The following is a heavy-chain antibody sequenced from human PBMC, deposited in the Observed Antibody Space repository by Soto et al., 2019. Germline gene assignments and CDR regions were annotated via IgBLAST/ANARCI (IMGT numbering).Heavy chain of an antibody. CDR1: GGSIIASY. V-gene: IGHV4-59*06. Sequence: PSETLSLTCTVSGGSIIASYWSWIRQPPGKGLEWIGHIYYSGSTYYNPSLKSRVTISVDTSKNQFSLKLSSVTAADTAVYYCVRLRYCSSTSCHRFDPWGQGTLVTLSS. CDR2: IYYSGST. D-gene: IGHD2-2*02. CDR3: VRLRYCSSTSCHRFDP. J-gene: IGHJ5*02.